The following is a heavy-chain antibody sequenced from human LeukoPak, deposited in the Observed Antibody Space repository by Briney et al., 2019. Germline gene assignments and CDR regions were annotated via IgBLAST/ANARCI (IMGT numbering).Heavy chain of an antibody. J-gene: IGHJ4*02. CDR2: INAGNGNA. Sequence: ASVKVSCKASGYTFTSYAIHWVRQAPGQRLEWMGWINAGNGNAKYSQNFQGRVTITRDTSASTAYMELSSLRSEDTAVFYCAREYSGSLYYFDYWGQGTLVTVSS. D-gene: IGHD1-26*01. V-gene: IGHV1-3*01. CDR1: GYTFTSYA. CDR3: AREYSGSLYYFDY.